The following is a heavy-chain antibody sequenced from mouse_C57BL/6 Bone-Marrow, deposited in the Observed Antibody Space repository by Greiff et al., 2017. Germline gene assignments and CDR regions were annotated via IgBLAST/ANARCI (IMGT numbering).Heavy chain of an antibody. J-gene: IGHJ2*01. CDR1: GFNIKDDY. CDR3: TPDYYGSRGNY. CDR2: IDPENGDT. D-gene: IGHD1-1*01. Sequence: EVQLQQSGAELVRPGASVKLSCTASGFNIKDDYMHWVKQRPEQGLEWIGWIDPENGDTEYASKFQGKATITADTSSNTAYLQLSSLTSEDTAVYYCTPDYYGSRGNYWGRGNTLTVAS. V-gene: IGHV14-4*01.